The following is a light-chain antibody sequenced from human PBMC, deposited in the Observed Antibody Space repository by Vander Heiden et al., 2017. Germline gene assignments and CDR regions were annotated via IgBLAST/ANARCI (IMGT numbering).Light chain of an antibody. CDR3: MQSLQTPLT. CDR2: LGS. CDR1: QSLLHSNGFNY. Sequence: DIVMSQSKLPQLVTPGEPASISCRSSQSLLHSNGFNYLDWYLQKPGQSPQLLIFLGSNRASGVPDRISGSGSGTDFTLRISRVEPEDVGVYYCMQSLQTPLTFGGGTKVEIK. V-gene: IGKV2-28*01. J-gene: IGKJ4*01.